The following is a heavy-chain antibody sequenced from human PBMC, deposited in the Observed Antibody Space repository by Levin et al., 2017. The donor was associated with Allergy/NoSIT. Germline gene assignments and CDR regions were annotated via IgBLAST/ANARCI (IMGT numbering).Heavy chain of an antibody. CDR2: ISSSSSTI. J-gene: IGHJ6*02. V-gene: IGHV3-48*01. Sequence: PGGSLRLSCAASGFTFSSYSMNWVRQAPGKGLEWVSYISSSSSTIYYADSVKGRFTISRDNAKNSLYLQMNSLRAEDTAVYYCARDRGITMVRGVISYYYGMDVWGQGTTVTVSS. CDR1: GFTFSSYS. CDR3: ARDRGITMVRGVISYYYGMDV. D-gene: IGHD3-10*01.